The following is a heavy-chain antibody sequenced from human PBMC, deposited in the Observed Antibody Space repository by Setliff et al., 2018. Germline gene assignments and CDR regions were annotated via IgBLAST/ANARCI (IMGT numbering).Heavy chain of an antibody. V-gene: IGHV4-39*01. CDR1: GGSISISGYF. Sequence: SESLSLTCTVSGGSISISGYFWGWIRQPPGKGLEWIGSTSYSGTTYSNSSLKGRLSISVDTSKNQFSLRLTSVTAADTAVYFCARHSNTWPVDFWGQGTLVTVSS. J-gene: IGHJ4*02. CDR3: ARHSNTWPVDF. CDR2: TSYSGTT.